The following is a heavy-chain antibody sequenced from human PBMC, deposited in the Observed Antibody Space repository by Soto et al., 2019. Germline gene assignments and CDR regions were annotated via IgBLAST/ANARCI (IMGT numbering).Heavy chain of an antibody. J-gene: IGHJ6*02. Sequence: ETLSLTCTVSGGSISSYYWSWIRQPPGKGLEWIGYIYYSGSTNYNPSLKSRVTISVDTSKNQFSLKLSSVTAADTAVYYCAREDGSGNNAYYYGMDVWGQGTTVTVSS. CDR2: IYYSGST. CDR3: AREDGSGNNAYYYGMDV. CDR1: GGSISSYY. V-gene: IGHV4-59*01. D-gene: IGHD3-10*01.